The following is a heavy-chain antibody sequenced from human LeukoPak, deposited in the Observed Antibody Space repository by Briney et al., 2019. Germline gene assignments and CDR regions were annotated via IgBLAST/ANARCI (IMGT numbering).Heavy chain of an antibody. V-gene: IGHV3-48*03. J-gene: IGHJ4*02. CDR1: GFTFSSYE. Sequence: PGGSLRLSCAASGFTFSSYEMNWVRQAPGKGLEWVSYISSSGSTIYYADTVKGRFTISRDNAKNSLYLQMNSLRAEDTAVYYCARGSGSYYVPFDYWGQGTLVTVSS. D-gene: IGHD1-26*01. CDR3: ARGSGSYYVPFDY. CDR2: ISSSGSTI.